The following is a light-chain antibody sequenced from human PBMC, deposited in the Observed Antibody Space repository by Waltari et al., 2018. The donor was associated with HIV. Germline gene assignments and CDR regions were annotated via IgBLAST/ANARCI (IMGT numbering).Light chain of an antibody. Sequence: QSVLTQPPSTSGTPGQRVTISCFGSSSNIGSNYVYWYQQLTGTAPKLLIYRNNQRPSGVPDRFAGSKSGTSASLAISGLRSEDEGDYSCAAWDDTRGGLWVFGGGTKVTVL. J-gene: IGLJ3*02. CDR3: AAWDDTRGGLWV. CDR2: RNN. CDR1: SSNIGSNY. V-gene: IGLV1-47*01.